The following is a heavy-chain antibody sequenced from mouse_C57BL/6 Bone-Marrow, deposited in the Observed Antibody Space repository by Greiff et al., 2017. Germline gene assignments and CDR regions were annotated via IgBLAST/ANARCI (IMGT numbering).Heavy chain of an antibody. CDR2: IDPSESYT. D-gene: IGHD1-1*01. J-gene: IGHJ2*01. CDR1: GYTFTSYW. V-gene: IGHV1-69*01. Sequence: VQLQQPGAELVMPGASVKLSCKASGYTFTSYWMHWVKPRPGQGLEWIGEIDPSESYTNYNQKFKGKSTLTVDTSSSTAYMQLSSLASENSAVYDCAREDYYCSSLYYFDYWGQGTTLTVST. CDR3: AREDYYCSSLYYFDY.